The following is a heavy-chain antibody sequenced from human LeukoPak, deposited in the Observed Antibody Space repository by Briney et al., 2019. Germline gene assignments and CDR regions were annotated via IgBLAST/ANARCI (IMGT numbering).Heavy chain of an antibody. CDR2: IKSKTDGGTT. CDR3: TTGPPLWFGELLSSIDY. J-gene: IGHJ4*02. Sequence: GGSLRLSCAASGFTFSNAWMSWVRQAPGKGLEWVGRIKSKTDGGTTDYAAPVKGRFTISRDDSKNTLYLQMNSLKTEDTAVYYCTTGPPLWFGELLSSIDYWGQGTLVTVSS. V-gene: IGHV3-15*01. CDR1: GFTFSNAW. D-gene: IGHD3-10*01.